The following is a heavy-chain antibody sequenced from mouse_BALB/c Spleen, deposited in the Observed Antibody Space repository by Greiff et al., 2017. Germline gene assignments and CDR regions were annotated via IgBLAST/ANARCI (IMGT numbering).Heavy chain of an antibody. CDR3: ARGDGYSGFDY. CDR1: GYTFTSYW. J-gene: IGHJ2*01. V-gene: IGHV1-69*02. Sequence: QVQLQQPGAELVKPGASVKLSCKASGYTFTSYWMHWVKQRPGQGLEWIGEIDPSDSYTNYNQKFKGKATLTADKSSSTAYMQLSSLTSEDSAVYYCARGDGYSGFDYWGQGTTLTVSS. CDR2: IDPSDSYT. D-gene: IGHD2-3*01.